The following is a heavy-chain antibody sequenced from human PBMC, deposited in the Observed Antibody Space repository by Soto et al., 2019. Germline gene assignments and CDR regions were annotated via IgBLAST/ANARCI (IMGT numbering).Heavy chain of an antibody. D-gene: IGHD1-26*01. CDR3: ARIKWGLNYYNGMDV. Sequence: GASVKVSCKPSGYSFSDYFIQWVRQAPGQGLEWVAWINPKTAATNYAKKFQGRVSLTWDTSSTTAYMELTRLRPDDTAVYYCARIKWGLNYYNGMDVWRQGTTVTVPS. J-gene: IGHJ6*02. CDR1: GYSFSDYF. V-gene: IGHV1-2*02. CDR2: INPKTAAT.